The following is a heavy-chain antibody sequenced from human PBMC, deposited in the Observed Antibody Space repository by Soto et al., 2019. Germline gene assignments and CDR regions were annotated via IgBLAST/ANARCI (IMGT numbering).Heavy chain of an antibody. J-gene: IGHJ4*02. V-gene: IGHV5-51*01. CDR1: GYSFTNYW. Sequence: GESLKISCTGSGYSFTNYWIGWVRQMPGKGLEWMGIIYPGDSDTRYRPSFQGQVTIPADKSISTAYLQWSSLKASDSAVYFCARGDSSDYYVAAPADYWGQGTLVTVSS. CDR3: ARGDSSDYYVAAPADY. CDR2: IYPGDSDT. D-gene: IGHD3-22*01.